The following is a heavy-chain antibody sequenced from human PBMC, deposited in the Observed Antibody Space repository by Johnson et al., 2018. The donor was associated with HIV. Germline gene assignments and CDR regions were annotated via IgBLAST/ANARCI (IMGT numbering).Heavy chain of an antibody. CDR1: GFTFRSYA. Sequence: QEQLVESGGGLIQPGGSLRLSCAASGFTFRSYAMHWVRQAPGKGLEWVAVIWYDGSNKYYADSVKGRFTISRDNSKNPLYLQMNSLRAEDTGVYYCAKDLFTEREYGAFDIWGQGTMVTVSS. J-gene: IGHJ3*02. CDR2: IWYDGSNK. V-gene: IGHV3-33*06. D-gene: IGHD3-10*01. CDR3: AKDLFTEREYGAFDI.